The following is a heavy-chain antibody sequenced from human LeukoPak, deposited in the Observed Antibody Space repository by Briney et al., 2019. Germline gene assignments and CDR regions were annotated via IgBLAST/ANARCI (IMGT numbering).Heavy chain of an antibody. CDR2: INPNGGGT. V-gene: IGHV1-2*02. CDR3: ARENNSGWFRKAAFDY. J-gene: IGHJ4*02. D-gene: IGHD6-19*01. Sequence: ASVKVSCKASGYTFTGYYIHWVRQAPGQGLEWMGWINPNGGGTNYAQKFQGRVTLTRDTSISTAYMEVNSLESDDTAVYYCARENNSGWFRKAAFDYWGQGTLVTVTS. CDR1: GYTFTGYY.